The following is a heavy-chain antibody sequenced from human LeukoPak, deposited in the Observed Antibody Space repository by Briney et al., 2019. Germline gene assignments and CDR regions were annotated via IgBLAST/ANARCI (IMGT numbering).Heavy chain of an antibody. V-gene: IGHV3-9*01. Sequence: GRSLRLSCAASGFTFDDYAMHWVRQAPGKGLEWVSGISWNSGSIGYADSVKGRFTISRDNTKNSLYLQVNSLRAEDTALYYCAKDPHPYYYGSGSYFDYWGQGTLVTVSS. CDR1: GFTFDDYA. CDR2: ISWNSGSI. J-gene: IGHJ4*02. D-gene: IGHD3-10*01. CDR3: AKDPHPYYYGSGSYFDY.